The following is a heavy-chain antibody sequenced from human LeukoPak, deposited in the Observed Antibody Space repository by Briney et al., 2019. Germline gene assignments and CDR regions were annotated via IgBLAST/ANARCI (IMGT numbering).Heavy chain of an antibody. J-gene: IGHJ6*02. V-gene: IGHV4-4*07. D-gene: IGHD3-10*01. CDR3: AREGSTMVRGVRWYYYGMDV. CDR2: IYTSGST. CDR1: GGSISSYY. Sequence: SETLSLTCTVSGGSISSYYWSWIRQPAGKGLEWIGRIYTSGSTNYNPSLKSRVTMSVDTSKNQFSLKLSSVTAADTAVYYCAREGSTMVRGVRWYYYGMDVWGQGTTVTVSS.